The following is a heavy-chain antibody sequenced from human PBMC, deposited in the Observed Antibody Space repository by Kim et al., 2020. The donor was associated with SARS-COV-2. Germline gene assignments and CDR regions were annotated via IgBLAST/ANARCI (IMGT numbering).Heavy chain of an antibody. CDR2: INHIGST. Sequence: SETLSLTCAVYGGSFSGYYWSWIRQPPGKGLEWIGEINHIGSTNYNPSLKSRVTISVDTSKNQFSLKLSSVTAADTAVYYCARGRHYYGSGSMAIWDYWG. J-gene: IGHJ4*01. V-gene: IGHV4-34*01. CDR3: ARGRHYYGSGSMAIWDY. CDR1: GGSFSGYY. D-gene: IGHD3-10*01.